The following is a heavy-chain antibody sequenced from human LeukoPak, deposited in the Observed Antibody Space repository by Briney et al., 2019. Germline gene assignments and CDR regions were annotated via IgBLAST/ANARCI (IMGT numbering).Heavy chain of an antibody. J-gene: IGHJ4*02. CDR3: TTDRSLRFLEWFSPYFDY. CDR2: ESNTDGGTT. Sequence: ESNTDGGTTDYAAPVKGRFTISRDDSKNTLYLQMNSLKTEDTAVYYCTTDRSLRFLEWFSPYFDYWGQGTLVTVSS. V-gene: IGHV3-15*04. D-gene: IGHD3-3*01.